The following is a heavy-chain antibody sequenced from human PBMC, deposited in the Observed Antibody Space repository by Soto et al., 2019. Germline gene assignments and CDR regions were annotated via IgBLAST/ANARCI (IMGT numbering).Heavy chain of an antibody. D-gene: IGHD5-18*01. Sequence: PGGSLRLSCAASGFTFSSYGMHWVRQAPGKGLEWVAVISYDGSNKYYADSVKGRSTISRDNSKNTLYLQMNSLRAEDTAVYYCAQDRSTSAIQIWFDYWGQGTPVSLPS. CDR3: AQDRSTSAIQIWFDY. CDR2: ISYDGSNK. J-gene: IGHJ4*02. V-gene: IGHV3-30*18. CDR1: GFTFSSYG.